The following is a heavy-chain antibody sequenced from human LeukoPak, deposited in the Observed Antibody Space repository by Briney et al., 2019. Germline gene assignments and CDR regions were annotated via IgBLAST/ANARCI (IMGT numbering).Heavy chain of an antibody. Sequence: GGSLRLSCAASGFTFSSYGMNWVRQAPGKGLEWVSYISSSSSTIYYADSVKGRFTISRDSAKNSLYLQMNSLRAEDTAVYYCARDRFDWLLDYWGQGTLVTVSS. J-gene: IGHJ4*02. CDR3: ARDRFDWLLDY. V-gene: IGHV3-48*01. CDR2: ISSSSSTI. D-gene: IGHD3-9*01. CDR1: GFTFSSYG.